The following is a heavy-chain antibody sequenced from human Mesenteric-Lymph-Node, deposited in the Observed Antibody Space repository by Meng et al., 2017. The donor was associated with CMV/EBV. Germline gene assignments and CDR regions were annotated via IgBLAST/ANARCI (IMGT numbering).Heavy chain of an antibody. J-gene: IGHJ6*02. CDR3: ARTYSSSSLDYYYYGMDV. D-gene: IGHD6-6*01. CDR1: GFTLSSYD. CDR2: ISTQSLTT. V-gene: IGHV3-48*01. Sequence: GESLKISCVASGFTLSSYDMHWVRQAPGKGLEWISHISTQSLTTVYADSVKGRFNISRDNSKNTLYLQMNSLRADDTAVYYCARTYSSSSLDYYYYGMDVWGQGTTVTVSS.